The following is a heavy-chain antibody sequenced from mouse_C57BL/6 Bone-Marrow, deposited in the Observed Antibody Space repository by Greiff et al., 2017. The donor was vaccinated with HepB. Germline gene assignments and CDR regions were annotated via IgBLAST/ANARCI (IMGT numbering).Heavy chain of an antibody. CDR3: ARNTGYWFAY. CDR2: IWSGGST. D-gene: IGHD4-1*01. CDR1: GFSLTSYG. V-gene: IGHV2-2*01. J-gene: IGHJ3*01. Sequence: VKLMESGPGLVQPSQSLSITCTVSGFSLTSYGVHWVRQSPGKGLEWLGVIWSGGSTDYNAAFISRLSISKDNSKSQVFFKMNSLQADDTAIYYCARNTGYWFAYWGQGTLVTVSA.